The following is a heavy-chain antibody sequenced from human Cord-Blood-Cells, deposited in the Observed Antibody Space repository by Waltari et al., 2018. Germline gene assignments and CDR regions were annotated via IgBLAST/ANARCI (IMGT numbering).Heavy chain of an antibody. D-gene: IGHD7-27*01. CDR3: ARHAAGDSNAFDI. Sequence: QLQLQESGPGLVKPSETLSLTCTVSGGSISSSSYSWGWLRQPPGTGLGLIGSIYYSGSTYYNPSLKSRVTISVDTSKNQFSLKLSSVTAADTAGYYCARHAAGDSNAFDIWGQGTMVTVSS. CDR2: IYYSGST. V-gene: IGHV4-39*01. J-gene: IGHJ3*02. CDR1: GGSISSSSYS.